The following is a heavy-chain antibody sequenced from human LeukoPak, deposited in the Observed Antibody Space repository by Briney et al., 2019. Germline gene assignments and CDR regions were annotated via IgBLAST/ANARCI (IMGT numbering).Heavy chain of an antibody. D-gene: IGHD3-3*02. CDR2: IKSEGEGATT. V-gene: IGHV3-15*01. Sequence: GVSLRLSCVSSGFTIGIAWMSWVRQAPGKGLERLGRIKSEGEGATTDYAAPAKGRFAISRDDSKNMIYLQMSSLKIDDTAIYYCIAHFPYFYGFDVWGKGTTVTVSS. CDR1: GFTIGIAW. J-gene: IGHJ6*04. CDR3: IAHFPYFYGFDV.